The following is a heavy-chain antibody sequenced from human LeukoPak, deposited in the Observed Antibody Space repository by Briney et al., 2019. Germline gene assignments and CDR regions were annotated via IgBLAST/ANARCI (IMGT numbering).Heavy chain of an antibody. Sequence: GSSVQVSCKASEGTFSCYAISWVRQAPGPGLEWMGGLIPIFGTANYAQKFQSRVTITADEPTRTAYMELSSLRSEDTAVYYCASAPDSSSTYYYYYMDVWGKGTTVTVSS. J-gene: IGHJ6*03. CDR2: LIPIFGTA. CDR1: EGTFSCYA. CDR3: ASAPDSSSTYYYYYMDV. D-gene: IGHD6-6*01. V-gene: IGHV1-69*01.